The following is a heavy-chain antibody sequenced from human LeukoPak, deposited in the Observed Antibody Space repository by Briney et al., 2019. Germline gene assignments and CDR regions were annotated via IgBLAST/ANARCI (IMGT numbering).Heavy chain of an antibody. Sequence: PSETLSLTCTVSGGSISSSSYYWGWIRQPPGKGLEWIGSIYYSGSTYYNPSLKSRVTISVDTSKNQFSLKLSSVTAADTAVYYCARRPLGELLLWFGESNNGMDVWGQGTTVTVSS. CDR2: IYYSGST. J-gene: IGHJ6*02. D-gene: IGHD3-10*01. CDR3: ARRPLGELLLWFGESNNGMDV. CDR1: GGSISSSSYY. V-gene: IGHV4-39*01.